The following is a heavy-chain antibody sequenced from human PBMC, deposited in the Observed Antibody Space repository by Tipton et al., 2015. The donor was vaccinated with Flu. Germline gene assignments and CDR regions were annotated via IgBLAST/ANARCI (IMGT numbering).Heavy chain of an antibody. CDR3: ARGSGSGTDVTFYF. J-gene: IGHJ4*02. CDR1: GGSFSGYY. D-gene: IGHD3-10*01. Sequence: TLSLTCAVYGGSFSGYYWTYIRQPPGKGLEWIGEINHSGDTNYNPSLKSRVTISVDTSKNQFSLKLTSVTAADTAVYSCARGSGSGTDVTFYFWGQGTLVTVSS. CDR2: INHSGDT. V-gene: IGHV4-34*01.